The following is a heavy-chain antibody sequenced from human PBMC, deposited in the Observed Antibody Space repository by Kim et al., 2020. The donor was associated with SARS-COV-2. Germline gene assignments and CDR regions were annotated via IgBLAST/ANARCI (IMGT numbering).Heavy chain of an antibody. CDR2: VSHSGNN. J-gene: IGHJ5*01. D-gene: IGHD3-10*01. CDR3: ARRVSMGNWGSSVHINWL. Sequence: SETLSLTCTVSGDSITHYFWNWIRQSPGNGLEWIGHVSHSGNNDYNPSFESRVTLFMDTAKNQFSLNLSSVTAADTAVYYCARRVSMGNWGSSVHINWL. V-gene: IGHV4-59*08. CDR1: GDSITHYF.